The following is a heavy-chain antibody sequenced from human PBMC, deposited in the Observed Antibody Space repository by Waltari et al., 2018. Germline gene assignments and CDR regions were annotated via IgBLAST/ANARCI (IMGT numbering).Heavy chain of an antibody. J-gene: IGHJ4*02. CDR2: ISSSSSYI. V-gene: IGHV3-21*01. CDR3: ARGGTVTTRAGDY. CDR1: GFTFSSYS. Sequence: EVQLVESGGGLVKPGGSLSLSCAASGFTFSSYSMNWVRQAPGKGLEWVSSISSSSSYIYYADSGKGRFTISRDNAKNSLYLQMNSLRAEDTAVYYCARGGTVTTRAGDYWGQGTLVTVSS. D-gene: IGHD4-17*01.